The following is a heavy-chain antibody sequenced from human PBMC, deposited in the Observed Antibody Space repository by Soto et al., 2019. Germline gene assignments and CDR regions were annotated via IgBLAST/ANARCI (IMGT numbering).Heavy chain of an antibody. D-gene: IGHD3-10*01. Sequence: PGGSLRLSCAASGFTFSSYAMSWVRQAPGKGLERVSAISGSGGSTYYADSVKGRFTISRDNSKNTLYLQMNSLRAEDTAVYYCANYGLSGDPHNMYVWGKGTTVTVS. CDR2: ISGSGGST. CDR3: ANYGLSGDPHNMYV. V-gene: IGHV3-23*01. CDR1: GFTFSSYA. J-gene: IGHJ6*03.